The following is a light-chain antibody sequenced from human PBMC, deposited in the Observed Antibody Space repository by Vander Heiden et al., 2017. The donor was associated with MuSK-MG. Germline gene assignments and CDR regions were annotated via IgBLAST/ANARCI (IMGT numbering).Light chain of an antibody. Sequence: AIRMTQSPSSFSASTGDRVTITCRASQGISSYLAWYQQKPGKAPKLLIYAASTLQSGVPSRFSGSGSGTDFTLTISCLQSEDFATYYCQQYYSDPGVTFGQGTKVEIK. CDR1: QGISSY. CDR3: QQYYSDPGVT. CDR2: AAS. V-gene: IGKV1-8*01. J-gene: IGKJ1*01.